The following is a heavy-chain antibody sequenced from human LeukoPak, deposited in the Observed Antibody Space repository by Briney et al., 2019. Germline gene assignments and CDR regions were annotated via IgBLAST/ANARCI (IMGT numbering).Heavy chain of an antibody. V-gene: IGHV3-23*01. Sequence: GGSLRLSCAASGFTFSSYAMSWVRQAPGKGLEWVSAISGSGEGTFYGDSVKGRFIISRDNSENTLYLQMNSLRVEDTAIYYCATYNGSYWGQGTLVIVSS. J-gene: IGHJ4*02. D-gene: IGHD1-26*01. CDR1: GFTFSSYA. CDR2: ISGSGEGT. CDR3: ATYNGSY.